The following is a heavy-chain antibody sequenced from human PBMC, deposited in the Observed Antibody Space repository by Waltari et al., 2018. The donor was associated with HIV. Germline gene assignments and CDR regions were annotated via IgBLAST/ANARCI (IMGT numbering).Heavy chain of an antibody. Sequence: QVQLVQSGAEVKKPGASVKLSCAASGYTFTNYAINWVRQAPGQRLEWMGWINAGNGNTIYSQTFQDRISIASDTSASIVYMELSSLTSEDTAVYYCAPTRCSSVDCFRFWFDPWGQGTLVTVSS. CDR3: APTRCSSVDCFRFWFDP. D-gene: IGHD2-2*01. CDR2: INAGNGNT. V-gene: IGHV1-3*01. J-gene: IGHJ5*02. CDR1: GYTFTNYA.